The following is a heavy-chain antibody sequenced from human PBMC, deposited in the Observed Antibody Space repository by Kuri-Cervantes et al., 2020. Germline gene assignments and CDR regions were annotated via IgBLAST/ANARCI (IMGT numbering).Heavy chain of an antibody. CDR1: GYTFTSYG. D-gene: IGHD5-12*01. Sequence: ASLKVSCKASGYTFTSYGISWVRQAPGQGLEWMGWISAYNGNTNYAQKLQGRVTMTTDTSTSTAYMELRSLRSDDTAVYYCARDREYSGYDWHSFDYWGQGTLVTVSS. CDR3: ARDREYSGYDWHSFDY. CDR2: ISAYNGNT. J-gene: IGHJ4*02. V-gene: IGHV1-18*01.